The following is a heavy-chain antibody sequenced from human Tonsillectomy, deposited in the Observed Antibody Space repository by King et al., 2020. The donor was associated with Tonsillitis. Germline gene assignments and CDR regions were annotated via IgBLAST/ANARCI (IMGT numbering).Heavy chain of an antibody. Sequence: VQLVESGGGLVQPGGPLRLSCAASGFTFRSYALSLVRQSPGKGLQWVSASRGSGYKTYYINSVKGRVTISSDNSKNTVSLQMNRLRAEDTGVYYCVREMLTGSCADYWGQGTLVTVSS. CDR2: SRGSGYKT. V-gene: IGHV3-23*04. CDR3: VREMLTGSCADY. J-gene: IGHJ4*02. CDR1: GFTFRSYA. D-gene: IGHD2-15*01.